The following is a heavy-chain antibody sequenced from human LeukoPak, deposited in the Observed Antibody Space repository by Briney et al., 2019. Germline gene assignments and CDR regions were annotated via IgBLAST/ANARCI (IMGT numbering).Heavy chain of an antibody. V-gene: IGHV3-23*01. Sequence: GGSLRLSCAASGFTFSSYAMSWVRQAPGKGLEWVSAISGSGGSTYYADSVKGRFTISRDNSKNTLYLQMNSLRAEDTAVYYCATYYDFWSGYRGLGYWGQGTLVTVSS. CDR1: GFTFSSYA. D-gene: IGHD3-3*01. CDR3: ATYYDFWSGYRGLGY. CDR2: ISGSGGST. J-gene: IGHJ4*02.